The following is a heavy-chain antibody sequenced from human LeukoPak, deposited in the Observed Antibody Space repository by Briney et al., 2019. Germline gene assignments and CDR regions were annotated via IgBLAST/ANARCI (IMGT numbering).Heavy chain of an antibody. CDR2: ISSSSSSYI. D-gene: IGHD3-22*01. Sequence: PGGSLRLSCAASGFTFSSYSMNWVRQAPGKGLEWVSSISSSSSSYIYYADSVKGRFTISRDNAKNSLYLQMNSLRAEDTAVYYCARDRGYYDSSGYSDYWGQGTLVTVSS. CDR1: GFTFSSYS. V-gene: IGHV3-21*01. J-gene: IGHJ4*02. CDR3: ARDRGYYDSSGYSDY.